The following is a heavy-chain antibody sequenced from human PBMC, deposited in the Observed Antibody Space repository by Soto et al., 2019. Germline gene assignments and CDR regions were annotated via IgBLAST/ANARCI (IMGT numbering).Heavy chain of an antibody. V-gene: IGHV3-11*01. CDR2: IRSNDNSV. CDR3: AREQQFVRWAFDF. Sequence: GGSLRLSCVASGFTFSDYHMSWIRQAPGKGLEWISYIRSNDNSVYYAESVKGRFTISRDNATNSLYLQMNSLRAEDTAVYYCAREQQFVRWAFDFWGQGTVVTVSS. J-gene: IGHJ4*02. D-gene: IGHD6-6*01. CDR1: GFTFSDYH.